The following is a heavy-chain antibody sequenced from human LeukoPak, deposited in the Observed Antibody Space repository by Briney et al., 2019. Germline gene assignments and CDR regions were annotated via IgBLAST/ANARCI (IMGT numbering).Heavy chain of an antibody. CDR3: ARDQSPKWGSGERYFDY. V-gene: IGHV3-23*01. CDR1: GFTFSGYA. CDR2: ISGSGGST. Sequence: GGSLRLSCAASGFTFSGYAMSWVRQAPGKGLEWVSAISGSGGSTSYADSVEGRFTISRDNSKNTLYLQMNSLRAEDTAVYYCARDQSPKWGSGERYFDYWGQGTLVTVSS. D-gene: IGHD7-27*01. J-gene: IGHJ4*02.